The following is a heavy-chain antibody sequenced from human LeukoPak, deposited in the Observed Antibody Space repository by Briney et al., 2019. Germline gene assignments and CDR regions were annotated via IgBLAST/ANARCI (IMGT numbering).Heavy chain of an antibody. CDR2: IIPIFGTA. CDR1: GGTFSSYA. Sequence: SVKVSCKASGGTFSSYAISWVRQAPGQGLEWMGGIIPIFGTANYAQKFQGRVTITADESTSTAYTELSSLRSEDTAVYYCARSVRTAMDYFDYWGQGTLVTVSS. D-gene: IGHD5-18*01. V-gene: IGHV1-69*13. CDR3: ARSVRTAMDYFDY. J-gene: IGHJ4*02.